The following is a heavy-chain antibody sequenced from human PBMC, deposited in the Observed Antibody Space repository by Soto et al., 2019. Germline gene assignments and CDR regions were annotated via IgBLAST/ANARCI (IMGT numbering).Heavy chain of an antibody. V-gene: IGHV3-21*01. D-gene: IGHD6-6*01. CDR1: GFTFSSYS. Sequence: EVQLVESGGGLVKPGGSLRLSCAASGFTFSSYSMNWVRQAPGKGLEWVSSISSSSSYIYYADSVKGRFTISRDDAKNSLYLQMNSLRAEDTAVYYCARATGYSSSSLDYWGQGTLVTVSS. CDR3: ARATGYSSSSLDY. CDR2: ISSSSSYI. J-gene: IGHJ4*02.